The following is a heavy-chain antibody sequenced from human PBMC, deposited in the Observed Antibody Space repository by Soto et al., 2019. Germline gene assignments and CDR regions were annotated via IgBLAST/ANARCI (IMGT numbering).Heavy chain of an antibody. CDR3: ARDYNGSGSYYYYYYGMDV. Sequence: QVQLVQSGAEVKKPGSSVKVSCKASGGTFSSYAISWVRQAPGQGLEWMGGIIPIFGTANYAQKFQGRVTITADESTSTADMELSSLRSEDTAVYYCARDYNGSGSYYYYYYGMDVWGQGTTVTVSS. J-gene: IGHJ6*02. V-gene: IGHV1-69*01. CDR1: GGTFSSYA. D-gene: IGHD3-10*01. CDR2: IIPIFGTA.